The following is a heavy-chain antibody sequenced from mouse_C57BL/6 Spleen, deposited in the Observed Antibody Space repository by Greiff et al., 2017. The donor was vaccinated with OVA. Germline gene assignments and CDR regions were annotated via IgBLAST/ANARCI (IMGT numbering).Heavy chain of an antibody. CDR1: GYTFTSYW. CDR2: IDPYDSYT. Sequence: QVQLQQPGAELVMPGASVKLSCKASGYTFTSYWMHWVKQSHGQGLEWIGEIDPYDSYTNYNQKFKGKSTLTVDNSSSTAYMQLSSLTSEDSAVYYCATTAAYYAMDYWGQGTSVTVSS. CDR3: ATTAAYYAMDY. D-gene: IGHD1-2*01. J-gene: IGHJ4*01. V-gene: IGHV1-69*01.